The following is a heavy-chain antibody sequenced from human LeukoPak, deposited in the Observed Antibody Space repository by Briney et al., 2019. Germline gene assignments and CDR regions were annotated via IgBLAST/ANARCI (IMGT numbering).Heavy chain of an antibody. V-gene: IGHV4-39*07. D-gene: IGHD6-6*01. CDR3: ARDSYSSSGLDY. Sequence: SETLSLTCTVSGGSIRSSYYYWGWIRQPPGKGLEWIGEIYHSGSTNYNPSLKSRVTISVDKSKNQFSLKLSSVTAADTAAYYCARDSYSSSGLDYWGQGTLVTVSS. CDR1: GGSIRSSYYY. CDR2: IYHSGST. J-gene: IGHJ4*02.